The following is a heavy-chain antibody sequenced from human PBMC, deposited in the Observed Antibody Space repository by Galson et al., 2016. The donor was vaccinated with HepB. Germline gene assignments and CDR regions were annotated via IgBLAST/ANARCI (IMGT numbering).Heavy chain of an antibody. CDR1: GFTFSSCG. CDR2: ISYDGSDK. CDR3: ARDSLSGSYSSALEY. J-gene: IGHJ4*02. Sequence: SLRLSCAASGFTFSSCGMHWVRQAPGKGLEWVAVISYDGSDKYYADSVKGRFTISRDNSKNMLYLQMNSLGPEDTAVYFCARDSLSGSYSSALEYWGQGTLVTVSS. V-gene: IGHV3-30*03. D-gene: IGHD1-26*01.